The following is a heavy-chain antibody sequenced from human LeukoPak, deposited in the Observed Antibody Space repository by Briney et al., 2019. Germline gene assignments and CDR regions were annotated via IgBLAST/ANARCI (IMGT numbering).Heavy chain of an antibody. Sequence: SETLSLTCAVYGGSFSGYYWSWIRQPPGKGLEWIGEVNHSGSTNYNPSLKSRVTISVDTSKSQFSLKLSSVTAADTAVYYCARARRITMVRGGHVDYWGQGALVTVSS. D-gene: IGHD3-10*01. J-gene: IGHJ4*02. CDR1: GGSFSGYY. CDR3: ARARRITMVRGGHVDY. CDR2: VNHSGST. V-gene: IGHV4-34*01.